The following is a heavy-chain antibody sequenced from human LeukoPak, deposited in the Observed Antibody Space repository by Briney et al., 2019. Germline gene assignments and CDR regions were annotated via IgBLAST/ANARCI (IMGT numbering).Heavy chain of an antibody. CDR1: GFTFNRYG. CDR2: ISYDGSNK. Sequence: PGGSLRLSCTASGFTFNRYGMHWARQAPGKGLEWVADISYDGSNKYYADSVKGRFTISRDNSKNTLYLQMNSLRAEDTAVYYCANLFSGNAFDIWGQGTMVTVSS. J-gene: IGHJ3*02. D-gene: IGHD6-19*01. V-gene: IGHV3-30*18. CDR3: ANLFSGNAFDI.